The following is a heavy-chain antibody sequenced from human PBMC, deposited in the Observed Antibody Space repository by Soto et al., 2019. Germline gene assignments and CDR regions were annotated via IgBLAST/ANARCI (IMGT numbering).Heavy chain of an antibody. D-gene: IGHD6-13*01. CDR1: GYTFTSYW. CDR2: IYPGDCDT. V-gene: IGHV5-51*01. CDR3: ARNAGNAGPFSEY. Sequence: PGESLKISCKGAGYTFTSYWIGLGRPMPGEGLEWLGVIYPGDCDTRYSPSFQGQVTISADKSINTSYLQWGSLKASDSALYYCARNAGNAGPFSEYWGQGTLVTVSS. J-gene: IGHJ4*02.